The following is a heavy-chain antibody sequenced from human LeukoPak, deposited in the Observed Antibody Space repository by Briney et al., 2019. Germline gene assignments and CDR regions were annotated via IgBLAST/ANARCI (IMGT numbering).Heavy chain of an antibody. Sequence: PSETLSLTCAVYGGSFSGYYWSWIRQPPGKGLEWIGEINHSGSTNYNPSLKSRVTISVDTSKNQFSLKLSSVTAADTAVYYCASLAVAGRFDYWGQGTLVTVSS. CDR1: GGSFSGYY. J-gene: IGHJ4*02. CDR3: ASLAVAGRFDY. V-gene: IGHV4-34*01. CDR2: INHSGST. D-gene: IGHD6-19*01.